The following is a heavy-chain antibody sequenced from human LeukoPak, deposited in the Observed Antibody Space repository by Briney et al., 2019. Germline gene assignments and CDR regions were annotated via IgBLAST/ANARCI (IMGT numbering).Heavy chain of an antibody. Sequence: ASVKVSCKASGYTFTGYYMHWVRQAPGQGLEWMGWINPNSGGTNYAQKFQGRVTMTRDTSISTAYMELSRLRSDDTAVYYCARVYGDYDILTGYLIEDAFDIWGQGTMVTVSS. CDR1: GYTFTGYY. V-gene: IGHV1-2*02. CDR3: ARVYGDYDILTGYLIEDAFDI. CDR2: INPNSGGT. J-gene: IGHJ3*02. D-gene: IGHD3-9*01.